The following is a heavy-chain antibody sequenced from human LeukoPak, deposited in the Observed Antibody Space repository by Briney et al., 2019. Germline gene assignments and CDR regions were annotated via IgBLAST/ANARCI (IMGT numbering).Heavy chain of an antibody. J-gene: IGHJ4*02. Sequence: SETLSLTCTVSGGSISSSSYYWGWIRQPPGKGVEWIGSIYYSGSTYYNPSLKSRVTISVDTSKNQFSLKLSSVTAADTAVYYCARGRYYFDYWGQGTLVTVSS. CDR1: GGSISSSSYY. V-gene: IGHV4-39*07. CDR3: ARGRYYFDY. CDR2: IYYSGST.